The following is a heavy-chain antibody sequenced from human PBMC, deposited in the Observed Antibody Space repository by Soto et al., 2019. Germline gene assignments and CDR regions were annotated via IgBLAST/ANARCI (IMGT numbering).Heavy chain of an antibody. CDR1: GGTFSSYA. CDR2: IIPIFGTA. D-gene: IGHD6-19*01. J-gene: IGHJ4*02. Sequence: SVKVSCKASGGTFSSYAISWVRQAPGQGLEWMGGIIPIFGTANYAQKFQGRVTITADESTSTAYMELSSLRSEDTAVYYCARDIGSGSPYPYFDYWGQGTLVTVSS. V-gene: IGHV1-69*13. CDR3: ARDIGSGSPYPYFDY.